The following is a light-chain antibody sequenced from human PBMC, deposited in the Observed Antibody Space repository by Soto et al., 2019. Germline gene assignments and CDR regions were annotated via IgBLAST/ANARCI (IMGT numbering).Light chain of an antibody. Sequence: DIVMTQSPDSLAVSLGERATINCKSSQSVLYSSNNKNYLAWYQQIPGQPPKLLIYWASTRESGVPDRFSGSGSGTDFTLTISSLQAEDVAVYYCQQYYITPPTFGQGTKLESK. V-gene: IGKV4-1*01. J-gene: IGKJ2*01. CDR2: WAS. CDR3: QQYYITPPT. CDR1: QSVLYSSNNKNY.